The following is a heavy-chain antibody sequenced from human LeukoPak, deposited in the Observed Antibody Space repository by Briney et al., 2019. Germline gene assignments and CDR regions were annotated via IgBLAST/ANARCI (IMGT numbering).Heavy chain of an antibody. CDR1: GFTFSSYW. Sequence: GGSLRLSCAAAGFTFSSYWMSWVRQAPXXXLEWVANIKQDGSEKYYVDSVKGRFTISRDNAENSLYLQMNSLRAEDTAVYYCARVSPSRGVAGYWGQGTLVTVSS. D-gene: IGHD3-10*01. CDR3: ARVSPSRGVAGY. V-gene: IGHV3-7*01. CDR2: IKQDGSEK. J-gene: IGHJ4*02.